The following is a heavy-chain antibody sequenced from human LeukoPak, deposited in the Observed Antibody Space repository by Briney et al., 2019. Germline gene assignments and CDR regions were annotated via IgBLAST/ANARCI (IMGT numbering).Heavy chain of an antibody. CDR2: IIETGASP. V-gene: IGHV3-23*01. D-gene: IGHD6-19*01. CDR1: GFSFSLYA. J-gene: IGHJ4*02. CDR3: ARRGAGSGGLDY. Sequence: PGGSLTLSCAASGFSFSLYAMNWVRQAPGKGLEWVSTIIETGASPYYADSERRRFTVSRDSSKNMFYLQMSSLRAEDTAIDYCARRGAGSGGLDYWGQGTLVTVSS.